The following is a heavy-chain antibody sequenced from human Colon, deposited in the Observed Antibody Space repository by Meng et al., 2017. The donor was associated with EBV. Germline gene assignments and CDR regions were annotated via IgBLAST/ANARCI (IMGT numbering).Heavy chain of an antibody. CDR3: ARRGPSGNFSP. J-gene: IGHJ5*02. D-gene: IGHD3-10*01. CDR1: GGSVRGYD. Sequence: HVRLQLWGAGLFKPSDPLSRSSAVLGGSVRGYDWTRIRHPPGKGLEWIGEIDHRGNTKYNPSLKSRVTISLDTSKKQFSLKVSSVTAADSAVYYCARRGPSGNFSPWSQGALVTVSS. V-gene: IGHV4-34*01. CDR2: IDHRGNT.